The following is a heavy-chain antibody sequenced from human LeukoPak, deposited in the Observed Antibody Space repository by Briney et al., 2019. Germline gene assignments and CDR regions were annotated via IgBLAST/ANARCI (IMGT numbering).Heavy chain of an antibody. V-gene: IGHV4-39*01. CDR3: ARRRYGGNSGLDY. Sequence: SETLSLTCTVSGGSISSSSYYWGWIRHPPGKGLEWIGSIYYSGSTYYNPSLQSRVTISVDTSKNQFSLKLSSVTAADTAVYYCARRRYGGNSGLDYWGQGTLVTVSS. CDR2: IYYSGST. D-gene: IGHD4-23*01. CDR1: GGSISSSSYY. J-gene: IGHJ4*02.